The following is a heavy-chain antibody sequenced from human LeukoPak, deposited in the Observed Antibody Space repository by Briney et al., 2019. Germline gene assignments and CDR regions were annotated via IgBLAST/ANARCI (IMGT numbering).Heavy chain of an antibody. CDR2: ICYSSST. Sequence: SETLSLTCAVSGGSISSSSYYWGWIRQPPGKGLEWIVSICYSSSTYYNPSLKSRVTISVDTSKNQFSLKLSSVTAADTAVYYCARAVIVVVTAAIYFDYWGQGKLVTVSS. CDR1: GGSISSSSYY. V-gene: IGHV4-39*07. D-gene: IGHD2-2*01. J-gene: IGHJ4*02. CDR3: ARAVIVVVTAAIYFDY.